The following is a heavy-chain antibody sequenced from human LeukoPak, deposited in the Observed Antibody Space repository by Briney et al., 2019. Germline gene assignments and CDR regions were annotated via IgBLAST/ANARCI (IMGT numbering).Heavy chain of an antibody. J-gene: IGHJ4*02. CDR2: IYYSGST. D-gene: IGHD2-21*02. V-gene: IGHV4-39*07. CDR3: ARSPVALRYFDWLPSYCGGDCYGTHDY. Sequence: SETLSLTCTVSGGSISSSSYYWGWIRQPPGKGLEWIGSIYYSGSTYYNPSLKSRVTISVDTSKNQFSLKLRSVTAADTAVYYCARSPVALRYFDWLPSYCGGDCYGTHDYWGQGTLVTVSS. CDR1: GGSISSSSYY.